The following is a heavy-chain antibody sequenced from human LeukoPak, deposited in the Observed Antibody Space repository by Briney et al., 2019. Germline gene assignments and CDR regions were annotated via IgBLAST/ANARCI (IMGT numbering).Heavy chain of an antibody. CDR2: INHSGST. V-gene: IGHV4-34*01. CDR3: ARYRRDGYPLDY. CDR1: GGSFSGYY. Sequence: SETLSLTCAVYGGSFSGYYWSWIRQPPGKGLEWIGEINHSGSTNYNPSLKSRVTISVDTSKNQFSLRLSSVTAADTAVYYCARYRRDGYPLDYWGQETLVTVSS. D-gene: IGHD5-24*01. J-gene: IGHJ4*02.